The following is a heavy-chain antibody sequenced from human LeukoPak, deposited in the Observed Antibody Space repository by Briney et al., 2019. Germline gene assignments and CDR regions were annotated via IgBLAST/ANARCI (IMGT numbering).Heavy chain of an antibody. CDR3: ARDSGSSSSWDLDY. Sequence: GASVKVSCKASGGTFSSYTISWVRQAPGQGIEWMGGIIPIFGTANYAQKFQGRVTITTDESTSTAYMELSSLRSEDTAVYYCARDSGSSSSWDLDYWGQGTLVTVSS. J-gene: IGHJ4*02. V-gene: IGHV1-69*05. CDR2: IIPIFGTA. D-gene: IGHD6-13*01. CDR1: GGTFSSYT.